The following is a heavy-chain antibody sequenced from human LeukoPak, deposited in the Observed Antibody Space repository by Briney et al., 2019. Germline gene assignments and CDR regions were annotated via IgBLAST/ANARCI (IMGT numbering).Heavy chain of an antibody. CDR2: IHHSGAT. J-gene: IGHJ4*02. D-gene: IGHD3-3*01. V-gene: IGHV4-31*03. CDR3: ARYDFTFDY. Sequence: SETLSPTCTVSGGSISSGGYYWSWIRQHPGKGLEWIGYIHHSGATYYNPPLKSRFTISVDTSKNQFSLKLSSVTAADTAVYFCARYDFTFDYWGQGTLVTVSS. CDR1: GGSISSGGYY.